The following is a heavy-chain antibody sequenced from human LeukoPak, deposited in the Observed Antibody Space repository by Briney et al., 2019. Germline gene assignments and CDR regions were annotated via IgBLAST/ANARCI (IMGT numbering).Heavy chain of an antibody. CDR1: GYTFTSYG. CDR2: ISAYNGNT. J-gene: IGHJ5*02. D-gene: IGHD1-1*01. V-gene: IGHV1-18*01. CDR3: ARTPPDLPGTEFDP. Sequence: ASVKVSCKASGYTFTSYGISWVRQAPGQGLEWMGWISAYNGNTNYAQKLQGRVTMTTDTSTSTAYMELRSLRSDDTAAYYCARTPPDLPGTEFDPWGQGTLVTVSS.